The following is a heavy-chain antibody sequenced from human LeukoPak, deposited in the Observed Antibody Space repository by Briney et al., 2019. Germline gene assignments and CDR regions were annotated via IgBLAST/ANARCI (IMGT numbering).Heavy chain of an antibody. D-gene: IGHD7-27*01. CDR2: ISGSGGST. Sequence: GGSLRLSCAASGFTVSSNYMSWVRQAPGKGLEWVSAISGSGGSTYYADSVKGRFTISRDNSKNTLYLQMNSLRAEDTAVYYCAKLTGPSGVDYWGQGTLVTVSS. V-gene: IGHV3-23*01. CDR3: AKLTGPSGVDY. J-gene: IGHJ4*02. CDR1: GFTVSSNY.